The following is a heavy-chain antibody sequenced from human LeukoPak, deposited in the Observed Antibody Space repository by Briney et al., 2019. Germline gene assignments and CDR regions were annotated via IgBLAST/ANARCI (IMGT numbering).Heavy chain of an antibody. J-gene: IGHJ5*02. CDR2: ISAYNGNT. D-gene: IGHD5-24*01. CDR1: GYTFTSYG. CDR3: ARIRRRMATITANWFDP. Sequence: ASVKVSCKASGYTFTSYGISWVRQAPGQGLEWMGWISAYNGNTNYAQKLQGRVTMTTDTSTSTANMELRSLRSDDTAVYYCARIRRRMATITANWFDPWGQGTLVTVSS. V-gene: IGHV1-18*01.